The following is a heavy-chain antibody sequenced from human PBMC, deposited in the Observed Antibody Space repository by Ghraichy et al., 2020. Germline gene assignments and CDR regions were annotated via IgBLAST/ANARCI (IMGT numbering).Heavy chain of an antibody. D-gene: IGHD6-13*01. CDR1: GFSFSDYY. CDR2: IGSSGGMK. CDR3: ARENAAAWGYFDY. Sequence: GGSLRLSCAASGFSFSDYYMSWIRQAPGKGLEWVSNIGSSGGMKSYADSVKGRFTISRDNAKNSLYLQINSLRAEDTALYYCARENAAAWGYFDYWGQGTVVTVSS. J-gene: IGHJ4*02. V-gene: IGHV3-11*01.